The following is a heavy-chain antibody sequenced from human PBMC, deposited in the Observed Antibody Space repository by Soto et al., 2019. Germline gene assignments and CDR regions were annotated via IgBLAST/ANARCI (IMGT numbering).Heavy chain of an antibody. CDR2: ILYDGSDK. CDR3: ARWGEVSHNPGGNYYYGMDV. V-gene: IGHV3-30*03. CDR1: GFAFGNYG. J-gene: IGHJ6*02. Sequence: QVQLVESGGGVVQTGTSLRLSCVASGFAFGNYGLHWVRQPPGKGLEWVASILYDGSDKFYADSVKGRFTVSRDDSKKTFYVQMDSLRAEDTAVYFCARWGEVSHNPGGNYYYGMDVWGQGTTVTVSS. D-gene: IGHD3-16*01.